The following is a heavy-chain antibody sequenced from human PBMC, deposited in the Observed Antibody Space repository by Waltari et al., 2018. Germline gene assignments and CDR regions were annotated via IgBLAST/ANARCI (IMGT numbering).Heavy chain of an antibody. V-gene: IGHV3-21*01. CDR3: ARAYSSGWLGLDY. CDR1: GFTFRRYS. D-gene: IGHD6-19*01. CDR2: ISSSSSYI. J-gene: IGHJ4*02. Sequence: EVQLVESGGGLVKPGGSLRLSCAAPGFTFRRYSMNWVRQAPGKGLEWVSSISSSSSYIYYADSVKGRFTISRDNAKNSLYLQMNSLRAEDTAVYYCARAYSSGWLGLDYWGQGTLVTVSS.